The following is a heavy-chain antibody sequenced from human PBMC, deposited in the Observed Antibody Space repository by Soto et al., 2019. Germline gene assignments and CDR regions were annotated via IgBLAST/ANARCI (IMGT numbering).Heavy chain of an antibody. J-gene: IGHJ4*02. CDR3: ARQWGRDLLGVALDY. CDR2: ISSNGDYI. V-gene: IGHV3-21*01. CDR1: EFTFSRYS. Sequence: GGSLRLSCAASEFTFSRYSFNWVRQAPGKGLEWISFISSNGDYIYYADSVKGRFSISRDNAQNSLYLQLSNLRADDTAVYYCARQWGRDLLGVALDYWGQGTLVTVSS. D-gene: IGHD2-15*01.